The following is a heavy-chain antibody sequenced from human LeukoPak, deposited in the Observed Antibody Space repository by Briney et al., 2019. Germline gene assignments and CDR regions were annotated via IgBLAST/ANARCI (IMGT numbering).Heavy chain of an antibody. J-gene: IGHJ4*02. Sequence: SETLSLTCTVSGGSISSSSYYWGWIRQPPGKGLEWIGSIYYSGSTYYNPSLKSRVTISVDTSKNQFSLELSSVTAADTAVYYCASTIAAAGGGNYWGQGTLVTVSS. V-gene: IGHV4-39*01. D-gene: IGHD6-13*01. CDR3: ASTIAAAGGGNY. CDR1: GGSISSSSYY. CDR2: IYYSGST.